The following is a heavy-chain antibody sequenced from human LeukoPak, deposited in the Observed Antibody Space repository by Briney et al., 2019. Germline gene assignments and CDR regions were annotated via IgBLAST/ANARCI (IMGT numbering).Heavy chain of an antibody. CDR1: GFIFNNYA. CDR3: AKDGGRYSYGSFDY. Sequence: GGSLRLSCAGSGFIFNNYAMHWVRQPPGKGLEWVSGISWNSGSIDYADSVKGRFTISRDNAKNSLYLQMNSLRAEDTALYYCAKDGGRYSYGSFDYWGQGTLVTVSS. J-gene: IGHJ4*02. D-gene: IGHD5-18*01. V-gene: IGHV3-9*01. CDR2: ISWNSGSI.